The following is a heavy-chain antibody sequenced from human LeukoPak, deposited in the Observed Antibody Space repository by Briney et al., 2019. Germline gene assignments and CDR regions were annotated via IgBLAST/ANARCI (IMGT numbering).Heavy chain of an antibody. Sequence: SQTLSLTCAVSGGSISSGGYSWSWIRQPPGKGLEWIGYIYHSGSTCYNPSLKSRVTISVDRSKNQFSLKLSSVTAADTAVYYCARGVLREYYFDYWGQGTLVTVSP. CDR3: ARGVLREYYFDY. CDR1: GGSISSGGYS. CDR2: IYHSGST. J-gene: IGHJ4*02. V-gene: IGHV4-30-2*01.